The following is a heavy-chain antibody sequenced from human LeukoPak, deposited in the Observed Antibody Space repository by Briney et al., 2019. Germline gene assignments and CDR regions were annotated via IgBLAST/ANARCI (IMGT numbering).Heavy chain of an antibody. CDR3: ARGGTMVRGVIVDYYYYYYMDV. J-gene: IGHJ6*03. CDR1: GGSFSGYY. D-gene: IGHD3-10*01. CDR2: INHSGSI. Sequence: SETLSLTCAVYGGSFSGYYWSWIRQPPGKGLEWIGEINHSGSINYNPSLKSRVTISVDTSKNHFSLRLNSVTAADTAVYYCARGGTMVRGVIVDYYYYYYMDVWGKGTTVTVSS. V-gene: IGHV4-34*01.